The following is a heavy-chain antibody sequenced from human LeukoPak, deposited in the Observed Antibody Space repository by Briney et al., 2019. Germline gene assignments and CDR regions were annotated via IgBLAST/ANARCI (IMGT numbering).Heavy chain of an antibody. D-gene: IGHD3-16*02. J-gene: IGHJ4*02. CDR1: GGTFSSYA. CDR2: IIPIFGTA. Sequence: SVKVSCKASGGTFSSYAISWVRQAPGQGLEWMGGIIPIFGTANYAQKFQGRVTITADESTSTAYMELSSLRSEDTAVYYCARTSYDYVWGSYRLFDYWGQGTLVTASS. V-gene: IGHV1-69*13. CDR3: ARTSYDYVWGSYRLFDY.